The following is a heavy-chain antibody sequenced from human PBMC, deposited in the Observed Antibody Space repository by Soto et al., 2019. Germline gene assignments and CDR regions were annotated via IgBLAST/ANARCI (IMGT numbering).Heavy chain of an antibody. Sequence: QVHLVQSGAEVKKPGASVKVSCKASGYTFTSYGITWVRQAPGQGLEWMGWISAHNGNTDYAQKLQGRVIVTRDTSTSTAYMELRSMRSDDTAVYYCARGRYVDYWGQGALVTVSS. CDR1: GYTFTSYG. CDR3: ARGRYVDY. V-gene: IGHV1-18*01. D-gene: IGHD1-1*01. J-gene: IGHJ4*02. CDR2: ISAHNGNT.